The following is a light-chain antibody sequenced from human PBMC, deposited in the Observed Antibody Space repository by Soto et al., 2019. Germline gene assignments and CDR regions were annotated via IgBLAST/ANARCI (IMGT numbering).Light chain of an antibody. V-gene: IGLV2-14*01. CDR3: SSYTSSSPLV. J-gene: IGLJ1*01. Sequence: QSALTQPASVSGSPGQSITISCTGTSSDVGGYNYVSWYQQHPGKAPKLMIYDVSNRPSGVSNRFSGPKSGNTASLTISGLQAEDEADYYCSSYTSSSPLVFGTGTKVTVL. CDR1: SSDVGGYNY. CDR2: DVS.